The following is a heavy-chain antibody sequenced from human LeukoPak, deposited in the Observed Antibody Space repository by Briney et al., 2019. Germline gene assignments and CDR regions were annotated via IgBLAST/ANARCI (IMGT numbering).Heavy chain of an antibody. V-gene: IGHV4-59*12. CDR3: AKGRPGGAVLAAYFDY. D-gene: IGHD2/OR15-2a*01. CDR2: IHYSGSS. Sequence: SETLSLTCSVSGGSIGTYYWSWIRQPPGKGLEWIAYIHYSGSSNHNPSLKSRVTISEDTSKNQISLKLASVTAADTAVYYCAKGRPGGAVLAAYFDYWGQGTLLTVSS. J-gene: IGHJ4*02. CDR1: GGSIGTYY.